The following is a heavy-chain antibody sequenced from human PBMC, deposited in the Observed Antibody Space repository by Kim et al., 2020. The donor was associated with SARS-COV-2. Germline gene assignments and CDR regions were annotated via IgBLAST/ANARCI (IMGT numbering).Heavy chain of an antibody. CDR3: ASTPVTMWELTYDY. CDR1: GYTFTGYY. D-gene: IGHD3-16*02. CDR2: INPNSGGT. Sequence: ASVKVSCKASGYTFTGYYMHWVRQAPGQGLEWMGWINPNSGGTNYAQKFQGRVTMTRDTSISTAYMELSRLRSDDTAVYYCASTPVTMWELTYDYWGQGTLVTVSS. V-gene: IGHV1-2*02. J-gene: IGHJ4*02.